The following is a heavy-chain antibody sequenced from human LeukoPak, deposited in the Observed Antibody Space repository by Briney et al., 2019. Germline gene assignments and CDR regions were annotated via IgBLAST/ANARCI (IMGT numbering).Heavy chain of an antibody. CDR1: GYTFTGYY. D-gene: IGHD2-8*01. J-gene: IGHJ5*02. V-gene: IGHV1-2*02. CDR3: ARDKVVLMVYPKNWFDP. Sequence: ASVKVSSKASGYTFTGYYMHWVRQAPGQGLEWMGWINPNSGGTNYAQKFQGRVTMSRDTSISTAYMELSRLRSDDTAVYYCARDKVVLMVYPKNWFDPWGQGTLVTVSS. CDR2: INPNSGGT.